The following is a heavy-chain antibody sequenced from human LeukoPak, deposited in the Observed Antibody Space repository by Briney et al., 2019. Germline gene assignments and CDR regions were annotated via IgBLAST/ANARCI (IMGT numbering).Heavy chain of an antibody. Sequence: PSETLSLTCSVSGGPISSYYWSWIRQPPGKGLEWIGNIYYSGSTKYNPSLKSRVTISVHRSTNQFSLKLNSVTAADTAVYYCVRDGLDAFDIWGQGKTVIVS. CDR3: VRDGLDAFDI. CDR2: IYYSGST. CDR1: GGPISSYY. V-gene: IGHV4-59*01. J-gene: IGHJ3*02.